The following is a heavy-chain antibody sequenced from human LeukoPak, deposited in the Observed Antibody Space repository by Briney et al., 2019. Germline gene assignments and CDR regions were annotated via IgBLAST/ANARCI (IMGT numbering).Heavy chain of an antibody. J-gene: IGHJ4*02. CDR2: ISADGATI. CDR1: GFDFNIYE. CDR3: AGSRYPEPQDLNY. Sequence: GGSLRLSCSASGFDFNIYEMNWVRQAPGKGLEWVSYISADGATIYYADSVKGRFTISRDTMKSSLHLQMSSLRAEDTAVYYCAGSRYPEPQDLNYWGQGTLVIVSS. V-gene: IGHV3-48*03. D-gene: IGHD3-10*01.